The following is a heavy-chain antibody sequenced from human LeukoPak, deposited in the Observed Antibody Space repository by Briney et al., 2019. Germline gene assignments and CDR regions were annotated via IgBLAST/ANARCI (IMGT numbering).Heavy chain of an antibody. D-gene: IGHD2-8*01. CDR2: ISGSGGST. V-gene: IGHV3-23*01. CDR1: GFTFSSYA. Sequence: PGGSLRLSCAASGFTFSSYAMSWARQAPGKGLEWVSAISGSGGSTYYADSVKGRFTISRDNSKNTLYLQMNSLRAEDTAVYYCAKDNEYCTNGVCYSRADDQYYFDYWGQGTLVTVSS. J-gene: IGHJ4*02. CDR3: AKDNEYCTNGVCYSRADDQYYFDY.